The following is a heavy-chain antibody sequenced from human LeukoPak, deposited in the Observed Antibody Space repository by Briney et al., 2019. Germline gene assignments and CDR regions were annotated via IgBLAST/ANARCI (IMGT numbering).Heavy chain of an antibody. D-gene: IGHD3-9*01. CDR2: INHSGSA. J-gene: IGHJ4*02. V-gene: IGHV4-34*01. CDR1: GGSFSGYY. Sequence: SETLSLTCGVYGGSFSGYYWNWIRLTPGKGLEWIGEINHSGSANYNPSLASRVTISIDTSKNQFSLKLSSVTAADTAFYYCARTRITIFKVILIREFFDSWGQGTLVTVSS. CDR3: ARTRITIFKVILIREFFDS.